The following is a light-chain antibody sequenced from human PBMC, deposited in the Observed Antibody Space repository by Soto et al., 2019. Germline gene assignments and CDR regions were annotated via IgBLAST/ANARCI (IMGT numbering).Light chain of an antibody. CDR2: KAS. CDR3: QQYNRDST. CDR1: QSISIW. J-gene: IGKJ1*01. Sequence: IQMTQSPSTLSASVGDRVTITCRASQSISIWLAWYQQKPGKAPKLLIYKASSLESEVPSRFSGSGSGTEFTLTINSLQPEDSATYYCQQYNRDSTFGQGTKVEI. V-gene: IGKV1-5*03.